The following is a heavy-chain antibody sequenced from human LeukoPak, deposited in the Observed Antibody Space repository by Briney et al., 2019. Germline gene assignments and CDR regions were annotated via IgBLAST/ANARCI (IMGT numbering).Heavy chain of an antibody. CDR3: ARLSGDSSGPIDY. Sequence: SETLSLTCTVSGGSISSYYWSWIRQPPGKGLEWIGYIYYSGSTNYNPSLKSRVTISVDTSKNQFSLKLSSVTAADTAVYYCARLSGDSSGPIDYWGQGTLVTVSS. D-gene: IGHD3-22*01. CDR1: GGSISSYY. CDR2: IYYSGST. J-gene: IGHJ4*02. V-gene: IGHV4-59*08.